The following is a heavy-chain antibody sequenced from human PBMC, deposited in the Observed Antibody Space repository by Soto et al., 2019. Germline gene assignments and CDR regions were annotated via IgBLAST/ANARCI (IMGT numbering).Heavy chain of an antibody. V-gene: IGHV3-30-3*01. Sequence: HPGGSLRLSCAASGFTFSSCAMHWVRQAPGKGLEWVALISYDGSNKYYADSVKGRFTISRDKSKNTLYLQMNSLRAEDTAVYDCARDKRDLRFLEWSYYFDYWGQGTLVTVSS. D-gene: IGHD3-3*01. CDR1: GFTFSSCA. CDR2: ISYDGSNK. J-gene: IGHJ4*02. CDR3: ARDKRDLRFLEWSYYFDY.